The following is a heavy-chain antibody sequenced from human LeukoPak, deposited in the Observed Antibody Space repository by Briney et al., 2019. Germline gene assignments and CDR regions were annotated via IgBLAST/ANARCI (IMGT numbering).Heavy chain of an antibody. V-gene: IGHV3-21*01. CDR1: GFTFSSFS. D-gene: IGHD3-16*01. CDR2: ISSSSSYI. J-gene: IGHJ4*02. CDR3: ARVIGYVFSDY. Sequence: GGSLRLSCAASGFTFSSFSMNWVRQAPGKGLEWVSSISSSSSYIYYADSVKGRFTISRDNAKNSLYLQMNSLRAEDTAVYYCARVIGYVFSDYWGQGTLVTVSS.